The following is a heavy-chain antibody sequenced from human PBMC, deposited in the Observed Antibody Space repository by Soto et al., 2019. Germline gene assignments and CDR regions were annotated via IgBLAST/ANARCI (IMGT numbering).Heavy chain of an antibody. CDR3: VRGRRVTPIVLFKRVRDKSMDS. J-gene: IGHJ6*02. V-gene: IGHV4-34*01. Sequence: SATLSLTCAVSGGSFSAYPWTWIRHRPGKGVVWIGVVNHSGSTYYSPSLMSRDTLSIDTSKYPFSLTLRSATAAATAVYYCVRGRRVTPIVLFKRVRDKSMDSGAQGNTVT. D-gene: IGHD2-8*01. CDR1: GGSFSAYP. CDR2: VNHSGST.